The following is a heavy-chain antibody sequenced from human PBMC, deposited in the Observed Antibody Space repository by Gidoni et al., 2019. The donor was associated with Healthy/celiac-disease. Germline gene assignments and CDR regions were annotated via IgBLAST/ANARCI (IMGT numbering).Heavy chain of an antibody. Sequence: EVQLVESGGGLVQPGGSLRLSCAASGFTFSSYGTSWVRHAPGKGLEWVANIKQDGSEKYYVDSVKGRFTISRDNAKNSLYLQMNSLRAEDTAVYYCAREVRAWGGSGSYYNFDYWGQGTLVTVSS. D-gene: IGHD3-10*01. J-gene: IGHJ4*02. CDR3: AREVRAWGGSGSYYNFDY. V-gene: IGHV3-7*03. CDR1: GFTFSSYG. CDR2: IKQDGSEK.